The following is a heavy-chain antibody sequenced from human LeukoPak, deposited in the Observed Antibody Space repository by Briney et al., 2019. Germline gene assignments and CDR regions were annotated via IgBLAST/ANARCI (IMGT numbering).Heavy chain of an antibody. D-gene: IGHD6-19*01. CDR3: ARAIFSRGWYLVDY. Sequence: GGSLRLSCAASGFPFSSYSMNWVRRAPGRGLEWVSSISTRIDYMYYADSVKGRFTISRDNAKNSLYLQMNSLRAEDTAVYYCARAIFSRGWYLVDYWGQGTLVTVAS. CDR2: ISTRIDYM. CDR1: GFPFSSYS. J-gene: IGHJ4*02. V-gene: IGHV3-21*01.